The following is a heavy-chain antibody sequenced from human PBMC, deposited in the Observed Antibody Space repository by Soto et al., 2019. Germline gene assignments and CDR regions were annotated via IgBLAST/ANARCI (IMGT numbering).Heavy chain of an antibody. CDR2: ISVSGHDT. Sequence: GGSLRLSCAASGFTFSSYAFSWVRQAPGKGLEWVSTISVSGHDTYYADSVKGRFTISRDNSRDTLYLEMNSLRAEDTALYYCAKFQVEGYHNYYGMDVWGQGTTVTVSS. CDR1: GFTFSSYA. V-gene: IGHV3-23*01. J-gene: IGHJ6*02. CDR3: AKFQVEGYHNYYGMDV.